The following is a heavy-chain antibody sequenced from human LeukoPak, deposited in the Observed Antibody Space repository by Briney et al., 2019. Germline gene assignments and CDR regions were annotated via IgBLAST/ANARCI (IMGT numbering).Heavy chain of an antibody. Sequence: GGSLRLSCVASGSTFSTYAMNWVRQAPGKRLEWVSAISGSGGSTSYVDSVKGRFTISRDNSKNTLYLQMNSLRAEDTAVYYCARQQTYYYDSSGYWDWGQGTLVTVSS. V-gene: IGHV3-23*01. J-gene: IGHJ4*02. CDR2: ISGSGGST. CDR3: ARQQTYYYDSSGYWD. D-gene: IGHD3-22*01. CDR1: GSTFSTYA.